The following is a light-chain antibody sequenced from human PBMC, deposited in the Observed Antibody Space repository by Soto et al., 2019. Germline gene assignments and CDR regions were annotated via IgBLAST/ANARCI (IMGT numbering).Light chain of an antibody. J-gene: IGLJ3*02. V-gene: IGLV1-40*01. Sequence: QSVLTQPPSASGAPGQRVTISCTGTSSNIGAGYDVHWYQQLPGAAPKLVIFGNSNRPSGGPERFSGSKSGTSASLAITGRQDADEADYYCQAYDYSLTASVFGGGTKLTVL. CDR2: GNS. CDR3: QAYDYSLTASV. CDR1: SSNIGAGYD.